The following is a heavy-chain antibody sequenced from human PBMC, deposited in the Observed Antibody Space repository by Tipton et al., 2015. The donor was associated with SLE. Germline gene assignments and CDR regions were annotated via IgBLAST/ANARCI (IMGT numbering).Heavy chain of an antibody. CDR1: GFTFSDYY. D-gene: IGHD5-18*01. Sequence: GSLRLSCAASGFTFSDYYMSWIRQAPGKGLEWVSYISSSGSTIYYADSVKGRFTISRDNAKNSLYLQMNSLRAEDTAVYYCARALRGYSYGYGGYYYYMDVWGKGTTVTVSS. CDR3: ARALRGYSYGYGGYYYYMDV. CDR2: ISSSGSTI. J-gene: IGHJ6*03. V-gene: IGHV3-11*04.